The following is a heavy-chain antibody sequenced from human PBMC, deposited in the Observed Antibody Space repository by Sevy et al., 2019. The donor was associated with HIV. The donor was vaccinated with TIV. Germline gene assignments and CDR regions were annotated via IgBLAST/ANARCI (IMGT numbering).Heavy chain of an antibody. J-gene: IGHJ4*02. V-gene: IGHV3-7*01. CDR2: IKQDGSEK. Sequence: GGSLRLSCAASGFTFSSYWMSWVRQAPGKGLEWVANIKQDGSEKYYVDSVKGRFTISRDNAKNSLYLQMNSLRAEDTAVYYCAKFGPWLYGSGSDFDYWGQGTLVTVSS. CDR1: GFTFSSYW. D-gene: IGHD3-10*01. CDR3: AKFGPWLYGSGSDFDY.